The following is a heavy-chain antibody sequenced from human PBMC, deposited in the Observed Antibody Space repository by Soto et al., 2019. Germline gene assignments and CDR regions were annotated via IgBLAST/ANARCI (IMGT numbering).Heavy chain of an antibody. CDR1: GFTFSSYI. CDR3: ARDQSNWNYYGMDV. D-gene: IGHD1-20*01. V-gene: IGHV3-21*01. Sequence: GGSLRLSCAASGFTFSSYIMNWVRQAPGKGLEWVSSISSSSSYIYYADSVKGRFTISRDNAKNSLYLQMNSLRAEDTAVYYCARDQSNWNYYGMDVWGQGTTVTVSS. CDR2: ISSSSSYI. J-gene: IGHJ6*02.